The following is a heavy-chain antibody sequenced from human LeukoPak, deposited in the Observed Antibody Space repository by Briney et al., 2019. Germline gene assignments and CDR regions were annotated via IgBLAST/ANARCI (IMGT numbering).Heavy chain of an antibody. CDR1: ALAFSDHG. Sequence: GGSLRLSCAASALAFSDHGMHWVRQASGKGLEWVGRIRSKPQSYATAYDESLKGRFTISRDDSKNTAYLQMSSLKIEDTAVYYCTRVGPSTVVDYWGQGTQVTVSS. CDR3: TRVGPSTVVDY. CDR2: IRSKPQSYAT. V-gene: IGHV3-73*01. D-gene: IGHD1-26*01. J-gene: IGHJ4*02.